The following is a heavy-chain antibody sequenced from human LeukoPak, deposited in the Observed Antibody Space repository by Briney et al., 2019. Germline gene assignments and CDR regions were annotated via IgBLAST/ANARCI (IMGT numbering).Heavy chain of an antibody. Sequence: PSETLSLTCTVSGGSISLYYWSWIRQSPGKGLEWIGYIYYSGSTHYNPSLKSRVTISVDTSKNQFSLRLSSVTAADTAVYYCARDRVGAMGTSFDYWGQGTLVTVSS. CDR1: GGSISLYY. V-gene: IGHV4-59*01. CDR2: IYYSGST. J-gene: IGHJ4*02. CDR3: ARDRVGAMGTSFDY. D-gene: IGHD1-26*01.